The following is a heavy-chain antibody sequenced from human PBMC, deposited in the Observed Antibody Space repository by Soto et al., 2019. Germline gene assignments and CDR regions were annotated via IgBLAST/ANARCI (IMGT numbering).Heavy chain of an antibody. Sequence: VQLVESGGGLVQPGGSLRLSCATSGFILSDCAMNWVRQAPGKGLEWVSYISSSSSVIDYADSVKGRFTVSRDNARNSLYLQMNSLRAEETAVYYCARDLSWGSNWYYYMDVWGKGTTVTVSS. CDR2: ISSSSSVI. CDR3: ARDLSWGSNWYYYMDV. V-gene: IGHV3-48*01. D-gene: IGHD7-27*01. CDR1: GFILSDCA. J-gene: IGHJ6*03.